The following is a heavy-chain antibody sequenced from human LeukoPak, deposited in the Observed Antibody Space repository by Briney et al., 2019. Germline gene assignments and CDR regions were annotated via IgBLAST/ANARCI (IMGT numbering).Heavy chain of an antibody. J-gene: IGHJ4*02. D-gene: IGHD3-22*01. CDR1: GFTFSSYA. CDR3: AKDLYYYDSSGYYYWPFDY. Sequence: GGSLRLSCAASGFTFSSYAMSWVRQAPGKGLEWVSAISGSGGSTYYADSVKGRFTISRDNSKNTLYLRMNSLRAEDTAVYYCAKDLYYYDSSGYYYWPFDYWGQGTLVTVSS. CDR2: ISGSGGST. V-gene: IGHV3-23*01.